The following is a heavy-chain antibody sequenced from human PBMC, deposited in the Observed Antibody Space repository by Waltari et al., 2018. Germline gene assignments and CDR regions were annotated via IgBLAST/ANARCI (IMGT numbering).Heavy chain of an antibody. D-gene: IGHD3-10*01. CDR1: GFTFSSYA. V-gene: IGHV3-23*01. J-gene: IGHJ3*02. Sequence: EVQLLESGGGLVQPGGSLRLSCAASGFTFSSYAMSWVRHAPGKGLEWVSAISGSGGSTYYADSVKGRFTIYRDNSKNTLYLQMNSLRAEDTAVYYCAKPMVRGVIIGIDAFDIWGQGTMVTVSS. CDR3: AKPMVRGVIIGIDAFDI. CDR2: ISGSGGST.